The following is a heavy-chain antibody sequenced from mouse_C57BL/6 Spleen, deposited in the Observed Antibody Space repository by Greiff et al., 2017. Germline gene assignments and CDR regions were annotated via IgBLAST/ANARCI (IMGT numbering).Heavy chain of an antibody. V-gene: IGHV1-69*01. CDR3: AREPTGAMDY. CDR2: IDPSDSYT. Sequence: QVQLQQPGAELVMPGASVKLSCKASGYTFTSYWMHWVKQRPGQGLEWIGEIDPSDSYTNYNQKFKGKSTLTVDKSSSTAYMHLSSLTSEDAAVYYCAREPTGAMDYWREGSAATVSS. CDR1: GYTFTSYW. J-gene: IGHJ4*01.